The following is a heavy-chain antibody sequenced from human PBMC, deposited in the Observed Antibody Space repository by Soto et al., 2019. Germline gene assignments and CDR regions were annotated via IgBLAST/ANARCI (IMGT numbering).Heavy chain of an antibody. CDR1: GGSISGYC. J-gene: IGHJ4*02. V-gene: IGHV4-59*01. Sequence: SETLSLTCTVSGGSISGYCWSWIRQSPGKGLEWIGYIYSSGSTHYNPSLQNRVTISIDTSKNQVSLKVNSVTAADTAVYYCARDHPHSYGVYYFDYWGQGTPVTV. CDR3: ARDHPHSYGVYYFDY. CDR2: IYSSGST. D-gene: IGHD5-18*01.